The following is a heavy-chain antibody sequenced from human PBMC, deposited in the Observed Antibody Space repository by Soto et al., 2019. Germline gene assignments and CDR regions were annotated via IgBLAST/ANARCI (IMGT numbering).Heavy chain of an antibody. CDR2: ISAYNGNK. D-gene: IGHD3-9*01. V-gene: IGHV1-18*01. J-gene: IGHJ4*02. CDR3: ARDNDDILTGYFPASYYY. Sequence: GASVKVSCKASGYTFTSYGISWVRQAPGQGLEWMGWISAYNGNKNYAQKLQGRVTMTTDTSTSTSYMELRSLISDDTAVYYCARDNDDILTGYFPASYYYWGQGTLVTVS. CDR1: GYTFTSYG.